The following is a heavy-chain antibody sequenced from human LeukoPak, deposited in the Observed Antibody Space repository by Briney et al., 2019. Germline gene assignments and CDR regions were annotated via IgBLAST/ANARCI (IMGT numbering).Heavy chain of an antibody. D-gene: IGHD6-13*01. CDR1: GFTSSNFA. CDR2: IVGSSST. Sequence: GGPLRLSCAASGFTSSNFAMTWVRQAPGKGLEWVSSIVGSSSTYYADSLKGRFTISRDNAKNSLYLQMNSLRAEDTAVYYCARIGAGSSRDYWGQGTLVTVSS. V-gene: IGHV3-21*01. CDR3: ARIGAGSSRDY. J-gene: IGHJ4*02.